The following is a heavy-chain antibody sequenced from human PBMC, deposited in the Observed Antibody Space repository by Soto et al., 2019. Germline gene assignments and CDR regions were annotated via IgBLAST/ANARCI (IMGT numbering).Heavy chain of an antibody. V-gene: IGHV4-30-4*01. CDR3: ARDRLRGRVGY. J-gene: IGHJ4*02. Sequence: PSETLSLTCTVSGGSISSGDYYWSWIRQPPGKGLEWIGYIYYSGSTYYNPSLKSRVTISLDTSKNQFSLKLSSVTAADTAVYYCARDRLRGRVGYWGQGTLVTVSS. CDR2: IYYSGST. CDR1: GGSISSGDYY. D-gene: IGHD4-17*01.